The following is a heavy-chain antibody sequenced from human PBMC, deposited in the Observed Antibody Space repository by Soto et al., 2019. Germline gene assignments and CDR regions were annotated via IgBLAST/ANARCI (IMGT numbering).Heavy chain of an antibody. D-gene: IGHD2-2*01. J-gene: IGHJ6*02. Sequence: XETLSLPLSVSCGSISSSHWWSWVRQPPGNGLEWIGEIYHSGSTNYNPSLKSRVTISVDKSKNQFSLKLSSVTAADTAVYYCARVAAVVVPDARYYYYGMDVWGQGTTVTVSS. CDR1: CGSISSSHW. V-gene: IGHV4-4*02. CDR3: ARVAAVVVPDARYYYYGMDV. CDR2: IYHSGST.